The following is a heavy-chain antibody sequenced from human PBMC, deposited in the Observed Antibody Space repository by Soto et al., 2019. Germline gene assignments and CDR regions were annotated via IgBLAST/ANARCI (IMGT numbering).Heavy chain of an antibody. J-gene: IGHJ6*02. D-gene: IGHD2-15*01. V-gene: IGHV3-49*04. Sequence: GGSLRLSCTASGFTFGDYAMSWVRQAPGKGLEWVGFIRSKAYGGTTEYAASVKDRFTISRDDSKSIAYLQMNSLKTEDAAVYYCTRDTTYCSGGSCYSNYYYGMDVWGQGTTVTVSS. CDR2: IRSKAYGGTT. CDR3: TRDTTYCSGGSCYSNYYYGMDV. CDR1: GFTFGDYA.